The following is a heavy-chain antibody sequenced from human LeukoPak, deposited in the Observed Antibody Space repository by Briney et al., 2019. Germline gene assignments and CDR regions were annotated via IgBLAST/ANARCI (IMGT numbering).Heavy chain of an antibody. Sequence: GGSLRLSCAASGFTFSRYAMHWVRQAPGKGLEWVALISYDGSNKYYVDSVKGRFTISRDNSKNTLYLQMNSLRTEDTAVYYCAKDVHDYINYWGQGTLVTVSS. V-gene: IGHV3-30*18. CDR3: AKDVHDYINY. J-gene: IGHJ4*02. CDR1: GFTFSRYA. CDR2: ISYDGSNK. D-gene: IGHD3-16*01.